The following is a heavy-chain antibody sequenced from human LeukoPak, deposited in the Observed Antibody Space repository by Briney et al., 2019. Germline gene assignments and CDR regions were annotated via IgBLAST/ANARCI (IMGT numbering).Heavy chain of an antibody. Sequence: SETLSLTCTVSGGSISSSSYYWGWIRQPPGKGLEWIGSIYYSGSTYYNPSLKSRVTISVDTSKNQFSLKLSSVTAADTAVYYCAVDYGDYLRYFDYWGQGTLVTVSS. J-gene: IGHJ4*02. CDR2: IYYSGST. D-gene: IGHD4-17*01. CDR3: AVDYGDYLRYFDY. CDR1: GGSISSSSYY. V-gene: IGHV4-39*01.